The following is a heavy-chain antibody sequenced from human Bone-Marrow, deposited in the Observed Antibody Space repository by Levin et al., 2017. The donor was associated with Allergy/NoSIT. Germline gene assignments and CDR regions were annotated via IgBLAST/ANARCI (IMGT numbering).Heavy chain of an antibody. V-gene: IGHV1-69*15. CDR1: RGTFSSFS. CDR3: ATAPQTGGDDYDLWSGYYLDY. J-gene: IGHJ4*02. D-gene: IGHD3-3*01. CDR2: ILPMFGTT. Sequence: KISCKASRGTFSSFSIIWVRQDPGQGLEWMGSILPMFGTTNYAQKFQGRVTITADESTTTAYMELNSLKSEDTAVYYCATAPQTGGDDYDLWSGYYLDYWGQGTLVTVSP.